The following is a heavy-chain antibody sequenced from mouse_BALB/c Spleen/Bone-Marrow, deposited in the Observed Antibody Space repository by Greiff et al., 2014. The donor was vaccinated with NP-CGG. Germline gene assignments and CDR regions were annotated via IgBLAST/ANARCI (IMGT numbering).Heavy chain of an antibody. V-gene: IGHV5-17*02. J-gene: IGHJ4*01. CDR3: ARGVYGYVNYAMDY. D-gene: IGHD1-2*01. CDR2: ISGGSSTI. CDR1: GFTFSSFG. Sequence: EVKLMESGGGLVQPGGSRKLSCAASGFTFSSFGMHWVRQAPEKGLEWVAYISGGSSTIYYADTVKGRFTISRDNPKNTLFLQMTSLRSEDTAMYYCARGVYGYVNYAMDYWGQGTSVTVSS.